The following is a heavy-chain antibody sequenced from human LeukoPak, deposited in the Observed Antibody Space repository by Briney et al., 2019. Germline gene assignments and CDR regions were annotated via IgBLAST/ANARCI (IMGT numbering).Heavy chain of an antibody. J-gene: IGHJ4*02. V-gene: IGHV1-3*01. D-gene: IGHD2-15*01. CDR3: ARAVCSGGSCPFDY. CDR2: INAGNGNT. Sequence: ASVKVSCKPSGYTFTSYAMHWVRQAPGQRLEWMGWINAGNGNTKYSQKFQGRVTITRDTSASTAYMELRSLRSEDTAVYYCARAVCSGGSCPFDYWGQGTLVTVCS. CDR1: GYTFTSYA.